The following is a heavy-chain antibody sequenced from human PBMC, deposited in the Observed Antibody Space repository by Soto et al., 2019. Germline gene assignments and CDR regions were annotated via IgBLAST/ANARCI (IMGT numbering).Heavy chain of an antibody. V-gene: IGHV4-31*03. Sequence: SETLSLTCTVSGGSISSGGYYWSWIRQHPGKGLEWIGYIYYSGSTYYNPSLKSRVTISVDTSKNQFSLKLSSVTAADTAVYYCARGGPEAARPRFSGFDPWGQGTLVTVSS. CDR1: GGSISSGGYY. D-gene: IGHD6-6*01. J-gene: IGHJ5*02. CDR3: ARGGPEAARPRFSGFDP. CDR2: IYYSGST.